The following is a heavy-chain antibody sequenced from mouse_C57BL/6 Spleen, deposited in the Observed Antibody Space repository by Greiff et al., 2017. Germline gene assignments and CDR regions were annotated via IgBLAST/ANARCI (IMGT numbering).Heavy chain of an antibody. CDR1: GYTFTSYW. CDR2: IDPSDSYT. CDR3: ARPNYYGSSYRYAMDY. D-gene: IGHD1-1*01. V-gene: IGHV1-59*01. J-gene: IGHJ4*01. Sequence: QVQLQQPGAELVRPGTSVKLSCKASGYTFTSYWMHWVKQRPGQGLEWIGVIDPSDSYTNYNQKFKGKATLTVDTSSSTAYMQLSSLTSEDSAVYYCARPNYYGSSYRYAMDYWGQGTSVTVSS.